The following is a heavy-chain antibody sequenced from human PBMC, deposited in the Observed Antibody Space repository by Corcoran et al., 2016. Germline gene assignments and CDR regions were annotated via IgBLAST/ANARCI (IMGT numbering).Heavy chain of an antibody. V-gene: IGHV3-30*18. CDR1: GFTFSSYG. Sequence: QVQLVESGGGVVQPGRSLRLSCAASGFTFSSYGMHWVRQAPGKGLEWVAVISYDGSNKYYADSVKGRFTISRDNSKNTLYLQMNSLRAEETAVYYCAKDFLAGGGDYWGQGTLVTVSS. D-gene: IGHD2-15*01. CDR2: ISYDGSNK. CDR3: AKDFLAGGGDY. J-gene: IGHJ4*02.